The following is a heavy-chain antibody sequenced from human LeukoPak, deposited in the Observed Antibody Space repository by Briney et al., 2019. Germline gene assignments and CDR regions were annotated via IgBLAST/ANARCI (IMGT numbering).Heavy chain of an antibody. Sequence: GGSLRLSCAFSGITLSNYGMTWVRQTPGKGLEWVAGLSGSGGSTNYADSVKGRFTISRDNAKNTLYLQMNSLRAEDTAVYFCAKRGVVTRVILVGFHKEAYYFDSWGQGVLVTVSS. V-gene: IGHV3-23*01. CDR2: LSGSGGST. J-gene: IGHJ4*02. CDR3: AKRGVVTRVILVGFHKEAYYFDS. CDR1: GITLSNYG. D-gene: IGHD3-22*01.